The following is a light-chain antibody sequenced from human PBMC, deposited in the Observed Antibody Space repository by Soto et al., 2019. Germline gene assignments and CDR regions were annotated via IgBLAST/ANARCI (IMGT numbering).Light chain of an antibody. CDR3: QQYSSYWT. Sequence: DIQMTQSPNSLSASVGDRVTITCRASQSISSWLAWYRQKPGKAPKLLIYHASTLESGVPSRFSGSGSGTEFTLTISSLQPDDFATYYCQQYSSYWTFGQGTKVDIK. CDR1: QSISSW. V-gene: IGKV1-5*01. CDR2: HAS. J-gene: IGKJ1*01.